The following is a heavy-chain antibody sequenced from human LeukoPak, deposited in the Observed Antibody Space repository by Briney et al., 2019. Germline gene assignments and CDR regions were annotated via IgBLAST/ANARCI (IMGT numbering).Heavy chain of an antibody. V-gene: IGHV3-30*03. J-gene: IGHJ4*02. CDR2: ISYDGNKK. CDR3: AIGDNLGELSSSFDY. Sequence: PGGSLRLSRAASGFTFSDYYMSWIRQAPGKGLEWVAVISYDGNKKYYADSVKGRFTISRDNSKNTLYLQMNSLRPEDTAMYYCAIGDNLGELSSSFDYWGQGTLVTVSS. D-gene: IGHD3-16*02. CDR1: GFTFSDYY.